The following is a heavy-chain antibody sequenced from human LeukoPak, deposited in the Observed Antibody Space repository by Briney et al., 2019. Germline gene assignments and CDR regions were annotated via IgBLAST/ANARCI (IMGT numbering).Heavy chain of an antibody. D-gene: IGHD3-22*01. CDR2: IIPILGLV. CDR3: ARSRALNYDSSGYDY. V-gene: IGHV1-69*04. J-gene: IGHJ4*02. Sequence: SVKVSCKASGGTFSSYGISWVRQAPGQGLEWMGRIIPILGLVNDTQKFQGRVTITADKSTSTAYMELSSLRSEDTAVYYCARSRALNYDSSGYDYWGQGTLVTVSS. CDR1: GGTFSSYG.